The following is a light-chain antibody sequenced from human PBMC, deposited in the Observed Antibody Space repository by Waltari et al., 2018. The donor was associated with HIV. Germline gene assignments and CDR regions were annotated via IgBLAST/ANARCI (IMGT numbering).Light chain of an antibody. V-gene: IGKV4-1*01. Sequence: DIVMSQSPVSLALSLGERATINGKSSQGVLYISNNKNYLSWYQQKTGQPPKLLSYWASTRESGVPDRFSGSGSGPDVTLTISSLQAEDVAVYYCQQYYSFPLTFGGGTKVEIK. CDR3: QQYYSFPLT. CDR2: WAS. J-gene: IGKJ4*01. CDR1: QGVLYISNNKNY.